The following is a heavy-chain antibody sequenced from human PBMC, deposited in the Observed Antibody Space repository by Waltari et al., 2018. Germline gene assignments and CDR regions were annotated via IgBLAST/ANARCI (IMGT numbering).Heavy chain of an antibody. D-gene: IGHD3-9*01. CDR1: GDSISSGGYY. CDR3: ARVGIYDILTGYYRGVDY. CDR2: IYYSGST. V-gene: IGHV4-31*01. J-gene: IGHJ4*02. Sequence: QVQLQESGPGLVKPSQTLSLTCTVSGDSISSGGYYWSWIRQHPGKGLEWIGYIYYSGSTYYNPSLKSLVTISVDTSKNQFSLKLSSVTAADTAVYYCARVGIYDILTGYYRGVDYWGQGTLVTVSS.